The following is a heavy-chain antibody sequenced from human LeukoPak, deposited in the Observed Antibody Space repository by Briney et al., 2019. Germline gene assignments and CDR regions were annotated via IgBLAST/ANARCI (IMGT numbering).Heavy chain of an antibody. J-gene: IGHJ5*02. Sequence: PSETLSLTCAVYGGSLSGYYWSWTRQPPGKGLEWIGEINHSGSTNYNPSLKSRVTISVDTSKNQFSLKLSSVTAADTAVYYCAREAFWSGLNWFDPWGQGTLVTVSS. CDR3: AREAFWSGLNWFDP. V-gene: IGHV4-34*01. CDR2: INHSGST. CDR1: GGSLSGYY. D-gene: IGHD3-3*01.